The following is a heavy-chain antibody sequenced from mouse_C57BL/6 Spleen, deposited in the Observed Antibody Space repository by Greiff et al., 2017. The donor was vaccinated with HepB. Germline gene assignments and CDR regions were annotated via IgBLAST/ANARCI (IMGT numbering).Heavy chain of an antibody. J-gene: IGHJ2*01. CDR3: ARYVGSGCFDY. D-gene: IGHD3-2*02. Sequence: EVQGVESGGGLVQPGGSLSLSCAASGFTFTDYYMSWVRQPPGKALEWLGFIRNKANGYTTEYSASVKGRFTISRDNSQSILYLQMKALRAEDSATYYCARYVGSGCFDYWGQGTTLTVSS. CDR1: GFTFTDYY. CDR2: IRNKANGYTT. V-gene: IGHV7-3*01.